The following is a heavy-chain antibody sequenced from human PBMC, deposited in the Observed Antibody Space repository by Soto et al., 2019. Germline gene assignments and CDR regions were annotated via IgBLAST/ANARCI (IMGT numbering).Heavy chain of an antibody. D-gene: IGHD3-22*01. CDR2: INPGNGNR. CDR3: ARDRLRGYDSSGFYS. Sequence: GASVKVSCKASGYTFTSYAMHWVRQAPGQRLEWMGWINPGNGNRKFAQKFEDRVTMTRDTSTNTVYLELRSLKSDDTAIYYCARDRLRGYDSSGFYSWGQGTMVTVS. V-gene: IGHV1-3*01. J-gene: IGHJ4*02. CDR1: GYTFTSYA.